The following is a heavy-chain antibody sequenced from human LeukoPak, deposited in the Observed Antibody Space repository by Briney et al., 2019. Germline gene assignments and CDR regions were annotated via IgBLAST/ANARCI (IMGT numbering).Heavy chain of an antibody. J-gene: IGHJ4*02. Sequence: ASVKVSRKVSGYTLTELSMHWVRQAPGKGLEWMGGFDPEDGETIYAQKFQGRVTMTEDTSTDTAYMELSSLRSEDTAVYYCATYDFWSGYYTHWGQRTLVTVSS. V-gene: IGHV1-24*01. CDR2: FDPEDGET. CDR1: GYTLTELS. D-gene: IGHD3-3*01. CDR3: ATYDFWSGYYTH.